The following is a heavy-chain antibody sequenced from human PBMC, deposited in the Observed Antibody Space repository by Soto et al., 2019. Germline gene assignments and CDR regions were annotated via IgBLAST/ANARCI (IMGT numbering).Heavy chain of an antibody. CDR2: ISTSSSTI. D-gene: IGHD3-22*01. CDR3: ARDRDFITTGCPDAEYFQH. CDR1: GFTFGSYS. V-gene: IGHV3-48*01. Sequence: SGGSLRLSCAASGFTFGSYSMNWVRQAPGKGLEWVSYISTSSSTIDYADSVKGRFTISRDNAKNSLYLQMNYLRAEDTAVYYCARDRDFITTGCPDAEYFQHWGRGTLVTVSS. J-gene: IGHJ1*01.